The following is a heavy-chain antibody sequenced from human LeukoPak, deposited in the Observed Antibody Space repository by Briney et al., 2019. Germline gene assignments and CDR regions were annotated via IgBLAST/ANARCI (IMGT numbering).Heavy chain of an antibody. D-gene: IGHD2-2*01. V-gene: IGHV3-15*01. J-gene: IGHJ3*02. CDR2: FKSKTDGGTT. CDR3: TTTPPYQLLSDAFDI. Sequence: GSLRLPCAASGFTFRNAWMSWVRQAPGKGLGWVGRFKSKTDGGTTDYAAPVKGRFTISRDDSKNTLYLQMNSLKTEDTAVYYCTTTPPYQLLSDAFDIWGQGTMVTVSS. CDR1: GFTFRNAW.